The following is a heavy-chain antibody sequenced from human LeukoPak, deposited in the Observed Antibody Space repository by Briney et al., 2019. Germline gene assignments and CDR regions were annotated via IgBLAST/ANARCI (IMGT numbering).Heavy chain of an antibody. CDR3: ARAKREVITTTYYFDY. Sequence: PGASVKVSCKASGYTFISYDINWVRQATGQGLEWMGWMNPNSGNTGYAQKFQGRVTMTRNTSISTAYMELSSLRSEDTAVYYCARAKREVITTTYYFDYWGQGTLVTVSS. D-gene: IGHD3-22*01. CDR2: MNPNSGNT. J-gene: IGHJ4*02. CDR1: GYTFISYD. V-gene: IGHV1-8*01.